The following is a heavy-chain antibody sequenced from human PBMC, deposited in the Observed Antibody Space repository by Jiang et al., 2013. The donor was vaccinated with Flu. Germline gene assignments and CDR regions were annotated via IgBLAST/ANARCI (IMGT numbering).Heavy chain of an antibody. Sequence: PGRSLRLSCAASGFTFSSYAMHWVRQAPGKGLEWVAVISYDGSNKYYADSVKGRFTISRDNSKNTLYLQMNSLRAEDTAVYYCAKGNSGTTVTTRFDYWGQGTLVTVSS. CDR2: ISYDGSNK. CDR3: AKGNSGTTVTTRFDY. J-gene: IGHJ4*02. V-gene: IGHV3-30-3*01. CDR1: GFTFSSYA. D-gene: IGHD4-17*01.